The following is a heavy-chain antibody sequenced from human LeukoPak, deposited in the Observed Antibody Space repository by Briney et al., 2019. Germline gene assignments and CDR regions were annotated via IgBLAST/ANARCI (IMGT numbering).Heavy chain of an antibody. Sequence: GGSLRLSCAASGFTFSSYAMHWVRQAPGKGLEWVAVISCDGSNKYYADSVKGRFTISRDNSKNTLYLQMNSLRAEDTAVYYCARDGIVVVPAATPYYFDYWGQGTLVTVSS. J-gene: IGHJ4*02. V-gene: IGHV3-30-3*01. CDR2: ISCDGSNK. D-gene: IGHD2-2*01. CDR3: ARDGIVVVPAATPYYFDY. CDR1: GFTFSSYA.